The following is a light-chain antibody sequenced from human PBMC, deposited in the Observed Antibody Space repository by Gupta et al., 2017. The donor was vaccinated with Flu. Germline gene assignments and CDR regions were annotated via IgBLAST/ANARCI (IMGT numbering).Light chain of an antibody. CDR3: QQYNSWPQT. J-gene: IGKJ2*01. CDR1: QGVSSY. CDR2: GAS. Sequence: ERATLSCRASQGVSSYLAWYQQKPGQAPKLLIFGASTMATGIPARFSGSGSGTEFTLTISSLQSEDFAIYYCQQYNSWPQTFGQGTKLEIK. V-gene: IGKV3-15*01.